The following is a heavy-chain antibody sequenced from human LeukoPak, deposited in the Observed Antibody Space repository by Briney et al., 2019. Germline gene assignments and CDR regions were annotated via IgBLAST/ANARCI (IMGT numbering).Heavy chain of an antibody. D-gene: IGHD6-6*01. V-gene: IGHV3-23*01. Sequence: GGSLRLSCAASGFTFSSDAMSWVRQAPGKGLEWVSAISGSGGSTYYADSVKGRFTISRDNSKNTLYLQMNSLRAEDTAVYYCAKDSGSSSSNFDYWGQGTLVTVSS. CDR1: GFTFSSDA. J-gene: IGHJ4*02. CDR3: AKDSGSSSSNFDY. CDR2: ISGSGGST.